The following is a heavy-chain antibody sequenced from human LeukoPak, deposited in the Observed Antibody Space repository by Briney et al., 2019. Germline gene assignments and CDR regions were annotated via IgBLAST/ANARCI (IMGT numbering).Heavy chain of an antibody. CDR3: TTGYSYGLDYFDY. Sequence: GGSLRLSCAASGFTFSNAWMSWVRQAPGKGLEWVGRIKSKTDGGTTDYAAPVKGRFTISRDDSKNTLYLQMNSLKTEDTAVYYCTTGYSYGLDYFDYWGQGTLVTVSS. D-gene: IGHD5-18*01. CDR1: GFTFSNAW. J-gene: IGHJ4*02. CDR2: IKSKTDGGTT. V-gene: IGHV3-15*01.